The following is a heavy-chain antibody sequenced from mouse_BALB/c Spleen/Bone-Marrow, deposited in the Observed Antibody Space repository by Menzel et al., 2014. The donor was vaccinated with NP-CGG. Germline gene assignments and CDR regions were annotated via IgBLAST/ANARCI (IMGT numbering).Heavy chain of an antibody. CDR2: INPYNDGT. J-gene: IGHJ4*01. V-gene: IGHV1-14*01. CDR3: ARRWLPYAMDY. D-gene: IGHD2-3*01. Sequence: QLVESGPELVKPGASVKMSCKASGYTFASYIMHWVKQKPGQGLEWIGYINPYNDGTKYNEKFKGKATLTSDKSSRTAYMELSSLTSEDSAVYYCARRWLPYAMDYWGQGTSVTVSS. CDR1: GYTFASYI.